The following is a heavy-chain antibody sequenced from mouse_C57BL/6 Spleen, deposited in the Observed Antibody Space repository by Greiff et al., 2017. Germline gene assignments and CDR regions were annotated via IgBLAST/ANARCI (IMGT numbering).Heavy chain of an antibody. CDR3: ARDYDPYYYAMDY. J-gene: IGHJ4*01. D-gene: IGHD2-4*01. Sequence: VQLQQSGAELVRPGTSVKVSCKASGYAFTNYLIEWVKQRPGQGLEWIGVINPGSGGTNYNEKFKGKATLTADKSSSTAYMQLSSLTSEDSAVYFCARDYDPYYYAMDYWGQGTSVTVSS. CDR1: GYAFTNYL. V-gene: IGHV1-54*01. CDR2: INPGSGGT.